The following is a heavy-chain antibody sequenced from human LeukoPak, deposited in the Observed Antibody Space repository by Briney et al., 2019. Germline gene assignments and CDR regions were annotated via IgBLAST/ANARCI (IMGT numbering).Heavy chain of an antibody. CDR3: ARMRGELVVAAAIFDAMGV. CDR1: GFTFIDFG. Sequence: GGSLRFSCAASGFTFIDFGMHWVRQAQGKGLEWVAFIWYDGNNKYHADSVKGRFTISRDNSKNTLYLQMNSLRAEDTAVYYCARMRGELVVAAAIFDAMGVWGQGTTVTVSS. CDR2: IWYDGNNK. V-gene: IGHV3-33*01. D-gene: IGHD2-2*01. J-gene: IGHJ6*02.